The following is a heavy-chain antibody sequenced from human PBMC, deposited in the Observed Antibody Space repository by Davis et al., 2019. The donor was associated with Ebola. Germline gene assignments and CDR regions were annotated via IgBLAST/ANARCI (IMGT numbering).Heavy chain of an antibody. D-gene: IGHD2-2*01. CDR2: MNPNSGNT. CDR3: ARDGVVPAAMGGY. J-gene: IGHJ4*02. CDR1: GYTFTSYD. Sequence: ASVKVSCKASGYTFTSYDINWVRQATGQGLEWMGWMNPNSGNTGYAQKFQGRVTITRNTSISTAYMELRSLRSDDTAVYYCARDGVVPAAMGGYWGQGTLVTVSS. V-gene: IGHV1-8*03.